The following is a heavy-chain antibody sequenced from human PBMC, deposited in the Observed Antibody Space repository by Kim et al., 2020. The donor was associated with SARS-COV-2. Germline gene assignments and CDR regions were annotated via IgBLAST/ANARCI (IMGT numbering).Heavy chain of an antibody. J-gene: IGHJ4*02. Sequence: GGSLRLSCAASGFTFSSYGMHWVRQAPGKGLEWVAVISYDGSNKYYADSVKGRFTISRDNSKNTLYLQMNSLRAEDTAVYYCAKDGGGYVSGDYWGQGTL. CDR2: ISYDGSNK. CDR1: GFTFSSYG. V-gene: IGHV3-30*18. D-gene: IGHD5-12*01. CDR3: AKDGGGYVSGDY.